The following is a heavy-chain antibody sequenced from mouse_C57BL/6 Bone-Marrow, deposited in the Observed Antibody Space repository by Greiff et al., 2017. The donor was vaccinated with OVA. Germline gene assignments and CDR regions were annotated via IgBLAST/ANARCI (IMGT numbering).Heavy chain of an antibody. CDR3: ARSGAMDY. V-gene: IGHV5-4*01. CDR2: ISDGGSYT. D-gene: IGHD3-1*01. J-gene: IGHJ4*01. Sequence: EVQRVESGGGLVKPGGSLKLSCAASGFTFSSYTMSWVRQTPEKRLEWVATISDGGSYTYYPDTVKGRFTISRDNAKNNRYLQMSHLKSEDTAVYYCARSGAMDYWGQGTSVTVSS. CDR1: GFTFSSYT.